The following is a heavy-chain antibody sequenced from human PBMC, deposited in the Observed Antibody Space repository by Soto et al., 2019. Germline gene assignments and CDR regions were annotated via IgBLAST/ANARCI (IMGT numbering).Heavy chain of an antibody. CDR2: IIPIFGTA. J-gene: IGHJ6*02. CDR3: ASRSVYYGSGSTTIYYYYYGMDV. D-gene: IGHD3-10*01. V-gene: IGHV1-69*13. Sequence: VASVKVSCKASGGTFSSYAISWVRQAPGQGLEWMGGIIPIFGTANYAQKFQGRVTITADESTSTAYMELSSLRSEDTAVYYCASRSVYYGSGSTTIYYYYYGMDVWGQGTTVTVSS. CDR1: GGTFSSYA.